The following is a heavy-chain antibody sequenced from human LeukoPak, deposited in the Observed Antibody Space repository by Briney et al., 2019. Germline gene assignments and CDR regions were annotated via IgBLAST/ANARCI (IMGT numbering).Heavy chain of an antibody. Sequence: SETLSLTCTVSGGSFSNSGGFYWSWIRQHPGNGLEWIGFISYRGSTYYNPSLKSRVSMSVDTSRSQFSLRLSSVTDDDTAVYYCARISQSSGGFYYWGQGTLVTVSS. CDR3: ARISQSSGGFYY. D-gene: IGHD2-15*01. CDR1: GGSFSNSGGFY. J-gene: IGHJ4*02. V-gene: IGHV4-31*02. CDR2: ISYRGST.